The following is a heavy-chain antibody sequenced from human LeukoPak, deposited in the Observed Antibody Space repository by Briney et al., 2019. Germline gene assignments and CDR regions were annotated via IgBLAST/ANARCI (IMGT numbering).Heavy chain of an antibody. J-gene: IGHJ5*02. Sequence: KPSETLSLTCTVSGGSISSYYWSWIRQPAGKGLEWIGRIYTSGSTNYNPSLKSRVTISVDTSKNQVSLKLSSVTAADTAVYYCASLSEYCSSGSCYLGWFDPWGQGTLVTVSS. CDR1: GGSISSYY. D-gene: IGHD2-15*01. V-gene: IGHV4-4*07. CDR2: IYTSGST. CDR3: ASLSEYCSSGSCYLGWFDP.